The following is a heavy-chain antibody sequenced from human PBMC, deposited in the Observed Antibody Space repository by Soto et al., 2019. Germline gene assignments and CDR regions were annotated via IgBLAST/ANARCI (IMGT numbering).Heavy chain of an antibody. CDR2: ISAYNGNT. CDR3: ARDFRDSGYDIATFDY. V-gene: IGHV1-18*01. D-gene: IGHD5-12*01. Sequence: ASVKVSSKASGYTFTSYGISWVRQAPGQGLEWMGWISAYNGNTNYAQKLQGRVTMTTDTSTSTAYMELRSLRSDDTAVYYCARDFRDSGYDIATFDYWGQGTLVTVSS. J-gene: IGHJ4*02. CDR1: GYTFTSYG.